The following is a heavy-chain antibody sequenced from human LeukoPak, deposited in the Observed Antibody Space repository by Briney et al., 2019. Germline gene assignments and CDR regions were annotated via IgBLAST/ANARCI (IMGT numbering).Heavy chain of an antibody. CDR1: EFTFSSHW. CDR3: ARDSRYSRGVGDFDY. J-gene: IGHJ4*02. D-gene: IGHD5-18*01. CDR2: IREDGSEK. V-gene: IGHV3-7*03. Sequence: GGSLRLSCAASEFTFSSHWMSWVRQVAGKGLEWVANIREDGSEKYYVDSVKGRFTISRDNAKNSLFLQMNSLRAEDTAVYYCARDSRYSRGVGDFDYWGREPWSSSPQ.